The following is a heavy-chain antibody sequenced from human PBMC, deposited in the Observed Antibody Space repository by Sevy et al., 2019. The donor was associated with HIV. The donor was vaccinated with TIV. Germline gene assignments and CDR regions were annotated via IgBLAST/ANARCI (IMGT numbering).Heavy chain of an antibody. CDR1: GGSFSGYY. CDR3: ARKRGDGDYYYYYGMDV. D-gene: IGHD4-17*01. V-gene: IGHV4-34*01. Sequence: SETLSLTCAVYGGSFSGYYWSWIRQPPGKGLEWIGEINHSGSTNYNPSLKSRVTISVDTSKNRFSLKLSSVTAADTAVYYCARKRGDGDYYYYYGMDVWGQGTTVTVSS. CDR2: INHSGST. J-gene: IGHJ6*02.